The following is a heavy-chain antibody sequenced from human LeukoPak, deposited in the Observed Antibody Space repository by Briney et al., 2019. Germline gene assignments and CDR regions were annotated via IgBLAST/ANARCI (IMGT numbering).Heavy chain of an antibody. CDR2: FFYTGST. J-gene: IGHJ5*02. CDR3: ARRAITYSSTWYTGAFDP. CDR1: GDSITSGSNYY. Sequence: SETLSLTCTVSGDSITSGSNYYWAWIRQPPGKGLEWIGSFFYTGSTYYNPSLKSRVTVPVDTSKNQFSLKVGSVAAADTAVYYCARRAITYSSTWYTGAFDPWGQGTLVTVSS. V-gene: IGHV4-39*01. D-gene: IGHD6-13*01.